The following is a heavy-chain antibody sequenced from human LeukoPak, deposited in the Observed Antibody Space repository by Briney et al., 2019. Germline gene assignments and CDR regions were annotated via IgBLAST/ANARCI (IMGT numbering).Heavy chain of an antibody. CDR3: ARSRGSPNSGEDAFDI. Sequence: PGRSLRLSCAASGFTFSSYAKHWVRQAPGKGLGWVAVMSYGGTYKYYADSVKGRFTISRDNSKNTVYLQMNSLRGEDTAVYYCARSRGSPNSGEDAFDIWGQGTVVTVSS. J-gene: IGHJ3*02. CDR1: GFTFSSYA. CDR2: MSYGGTYK. D-gene: IGHD2-15*01. V-gene: IGHV3-30-3*01.